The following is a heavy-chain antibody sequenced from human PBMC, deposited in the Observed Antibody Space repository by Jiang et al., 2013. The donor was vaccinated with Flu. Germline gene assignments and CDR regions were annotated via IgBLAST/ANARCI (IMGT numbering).Heavy chain of an antibody. V-gene: IGHV3-7*01. CDR1: GFTFSSYW. D-gene: IGHD3-22*01. J-gene: IGHJ6*02. CDR2: IKQDGSEK. Sequence: VQLLESGGGLVQPGGSLRLSCAASGFTFSSYWMSWVRQAPGKGLEWVANIKQDGSEKYYVDSVKGRFAISRDNAKNSLYLQMNSLRAEDTAVYYCARESYYDSSGYYGYYYYGMDVWGQGTTVTVSS. CDR3: ARESYYDSSGYYGYYYYGMDV.